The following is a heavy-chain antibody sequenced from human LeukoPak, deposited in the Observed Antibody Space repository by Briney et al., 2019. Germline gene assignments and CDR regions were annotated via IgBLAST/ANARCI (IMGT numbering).Heavy chain of an antibody. J-gene: IGHJ6*02. CDR2: IYYSGST. CDR3: ARGDIVVVASYYYYYGMDV. V-gene: IGHV4-59*01. CDR1: SGSLSSYY. D-gene: IGHD2-21*01. Sequence: SETLSLTCTVSSGSLSSYYWSWIPQPPGKGLEWIGYIYYSGSTNYTPSLKSRVTISVDTSKNQFSLKLSSVTAADTAVYYCARGDIVVVASYYYYYGMDVWGQGTTVTVSS.